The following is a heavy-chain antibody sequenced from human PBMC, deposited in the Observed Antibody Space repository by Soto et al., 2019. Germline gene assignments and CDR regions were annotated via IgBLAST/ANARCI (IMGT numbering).Heavy chain of an antibody. Sequence: EVQLLESGGGLVHPGGSLRLSCTTSGLTFSSFSMKWVRQAPGKGLEWVSSISGNGGSTYYAESVKGRFTISRDNSENKLSLQMNTLRAEDTAIYYCAKGSTYYYYNMEAWGKGTTVVVSS. CDR1: GLTFSSFS. J-gene: IGHJ6*03. CDR3: AKGSTYYYYNMEA. V-gene: IGHV3-23*01. CDR2: ISGNGGST. D-gene: IGHD3-10*01.